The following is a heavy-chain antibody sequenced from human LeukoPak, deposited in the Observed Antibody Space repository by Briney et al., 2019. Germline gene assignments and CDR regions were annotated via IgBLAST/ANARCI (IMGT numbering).Heavy chain of an antibody. CDR2: IYYSEHT. D-gene: IGHD4-17*01. Sequence: KPSETLSLTCTVSGDSISSYYWSWIRQPPGKGLGWIGYIYYSEHTNYNPSLKSRVTISVDTSKNQFSLKLTSVTAADTAVYYCARVWGPGDYARFDYWGQGTLVTVSS. CDR1: GDSISSYY. J-gene: IGHJ4*02. CDR3: ARVWGPGDYARFDY. V-gene: IGHV4-59*01.